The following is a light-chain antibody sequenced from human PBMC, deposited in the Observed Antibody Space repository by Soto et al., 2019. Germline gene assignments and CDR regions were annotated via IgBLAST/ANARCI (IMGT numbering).Light chain of an antibody. CDR2: DAS. J-gene: IGKJ4*01. CDR3: QQYNEWPLT. V-gene: IGKV3D-15*01. Sequence: EIVMTQSPATLSVSPGERATLSCRASQSVSNTLAWYQQQPGQAPRLLIYDASTRATGIPARFSGSGSGTEFTLTISSLQSEDFAVYYCQQYNEWPLTFGGGTKVEIK. CDR1: QSVSNT.